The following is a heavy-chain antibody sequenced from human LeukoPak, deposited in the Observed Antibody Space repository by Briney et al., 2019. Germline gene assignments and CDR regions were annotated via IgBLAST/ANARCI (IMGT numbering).Heavy chain of an antibody. CDR1: GFTSKTYGFNTYG. Sequence: GGTLRLSCAASGFTSKTYGFNTYGMSWLRQAPGKGLEWVSSIRSTGDSTFYADSVKGRFTISRDNSKNTVYLLMNSLRTEDTAVYYCGRSRRINASLYYYMDVWGKGTTVTVSS. D-gene: IGHD2-15*01. V-gene: IGHV3-23*01. CDR3: GRSRRINASLYYYMDV. J-gene: IGHJ6*03. CDR2: IRSTGDST.